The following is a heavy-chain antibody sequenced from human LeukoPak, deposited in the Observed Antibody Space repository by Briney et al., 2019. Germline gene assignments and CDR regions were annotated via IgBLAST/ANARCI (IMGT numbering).Heavy chain of an antibody. J-gene: IGHJ3*02. CDR3: AKDVDPYSSSPDAFDI. D-gene: IGHD6-6*01. CDR1: GFTFSSYA. Sequence: GGSLRLSCAASGFTFSSYAMRWARHAPGRGREWVSAISCSGGSTYDADSVKGRFTISRDNSKNTLYLQMNSLRAEDTAVYYCAKDVDPYSSSPDAFDIWGQGTMVTVSS. CDR2: ISCSGGST. V-gene: IGHV3-23*01.